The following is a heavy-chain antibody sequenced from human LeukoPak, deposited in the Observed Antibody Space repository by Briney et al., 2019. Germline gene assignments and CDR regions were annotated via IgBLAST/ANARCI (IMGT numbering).Heavy chain of an antibody. D-gene: IGHD3-16*02. V-gene: IGHV3-21*01. CDR2: ISSSSSYI. Sequence: GGSLRLSCAASGFTFSSYSMNWVRQAPGKGLEWVSSISSSSSYIYDADSVKGRFTISRDNAKNSLYLQMNSLRAEDTAVYYCARDGGRLRLGELSLYMDVWGKGTTVTVSS. J-gene: IGHJ6*03. CDR3: ARDGGRLRLGELSLYMDV. CDR1: GFTFSSYS.